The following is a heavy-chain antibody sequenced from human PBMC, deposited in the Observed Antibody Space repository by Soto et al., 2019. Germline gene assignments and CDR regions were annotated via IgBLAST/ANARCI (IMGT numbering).Heavy chain of an antibody. D-gene: IGHD6-19*01. Sequence: VQLLESGGGLVQPGGSLRLSCAASGFTLSSYAMNWVRQAPGKGLEWVSGISGSGYSTYYADSVKGRFTFSRDTSKNTLYLHMNSLRAEDTAVYYCAKMGYNRGWYGDRVFQHWGQGTLVTVSS. CDR1: GFTLSSYA. CDR3: AKMGYNRGWYGDRVFQH. J-gene: IGHJ1*01. CDR2: ISGSGYST. V-gene: IGHV3-23*01.